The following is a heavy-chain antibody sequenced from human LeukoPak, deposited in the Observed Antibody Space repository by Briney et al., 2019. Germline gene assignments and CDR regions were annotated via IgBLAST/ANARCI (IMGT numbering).Heavy chain of an antibody. CDR1: GFTFSSYS. D-gene: IGHD2-15*01. J-gene: IGHJ4*02. CDR3: ARDLRYCSGGSCKGFDY. CDR2: ISSSSSYI. V-gene: IGHV3-21*01. Sequence: GGSLRLSCAASGFTFSSYSMNWVRQAPAKGLEWVSSISSSSSYIYYADSVKGRFTISRDNAKNSLYLQMNSLRAEDTAVYYCARDLRYCSGGSCKGFDYWGQGTLVTVSS.